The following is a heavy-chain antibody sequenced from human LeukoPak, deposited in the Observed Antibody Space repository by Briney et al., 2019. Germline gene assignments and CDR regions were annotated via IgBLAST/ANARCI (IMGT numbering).Heavy chain of an antibody. D-gene: IGHD3-22*01. CDR2: MNPNSGNT. J-gene: IGHJ4*02. Sequence: ASVKVSCKASGYTFTSYDINWVRQATGQGLEWMGWMNPNSGNTGYAQKFQGRVTMTRNTSISTAYMELSSLRSEDTVVYYCARGRCYYDSSGYSDNFDYWGQGTLVTVSS. CDR3: ARGRCYYDSSGYSDNFDY. V-gene: IGHV1-8*01. CDR1: GYTFTSYD.